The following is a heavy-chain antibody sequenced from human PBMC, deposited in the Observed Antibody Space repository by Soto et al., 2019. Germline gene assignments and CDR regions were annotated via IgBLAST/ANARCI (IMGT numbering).Heavy chain of an antibody. D-gene: IGHD3-22*01. CDR3: ASHYDSSGYYYRGLDY. CDR1: GGTFSSYA. V-gene: IGHV1-69*12. CDR2: IIPIFGTA. Sequence: QVQLVQSGAEVKKPGSSVKVSCKASGGTFSSYAISWVRQAPGQGLEWMGGIIPIFGTADCAQKFQGRVTITAEESKSTGNMELSSLRSEDTAVYYCASHYDSSGYYYRGLDYWGQGTLVTVSS. J-gene: IGHJ4*02.